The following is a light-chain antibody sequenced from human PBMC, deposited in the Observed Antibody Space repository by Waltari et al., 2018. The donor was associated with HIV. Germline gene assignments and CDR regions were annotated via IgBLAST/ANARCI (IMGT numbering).Light chain of an antibody. CDR3: QQYEASPPMYT. V-gene: IGKV3-20*01. CDR1: RTINSNY. Sequence: EPVLTQSPGTLSLSSGERATLSCRAGRTINSNYLAWYQHKPSLPPRLLSYDASTRAAGIPDRFSGGGSGTDFTLTISRLEPEDFAIYFCQQYEASPPMYTFGQGTRLEV. J-gene: IGKJ2*01. CDR2: DAS.